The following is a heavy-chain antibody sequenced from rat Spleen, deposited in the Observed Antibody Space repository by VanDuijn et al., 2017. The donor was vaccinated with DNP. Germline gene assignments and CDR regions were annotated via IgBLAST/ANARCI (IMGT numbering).Heavy chain of an antibody. CDR3: ARSDYRDGSYYYGYFDY. Sequence: QVQLKESGPGLVQPSQTLSLTCTVSGFSLTSYSVGWVRQPPGKGLEWIAAMSNDGRTYYNPDLKFRLSISRDTSKSQVFLKMNSLQTEDTAMYFCARSDYRDGSYYYGYFDYWGQGVMVTVSS. D-gene: IGHD1-12*02. J-gene: IGHJ2*01. CDR2: MSNDGRT. CDR1: GFSLTSYS. V-gene: IGHV2-6*01.